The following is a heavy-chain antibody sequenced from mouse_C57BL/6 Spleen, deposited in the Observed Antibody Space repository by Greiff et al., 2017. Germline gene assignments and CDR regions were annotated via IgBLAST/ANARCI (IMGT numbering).Heavy chain of an antibody. CDR3: ASYYGSSYLDY. D-gene: IGHD1-1*01. Sequence: VQLQQSGAELVKPGASVKISCKASGYAFSSYWMNWVKQRPGKGLEWIGQFYPGDGDTNYNGKFKGKATLTAEKSSSTAYMQLSSLTSEDSAVYCCASYYGSSYLDYWGQGTTLTVSS. J-gene: IGHJ2*01. CDR2: FYPGDGDT. CDR1: GYAFSSYW. V-gene: IGHV1-80*01.